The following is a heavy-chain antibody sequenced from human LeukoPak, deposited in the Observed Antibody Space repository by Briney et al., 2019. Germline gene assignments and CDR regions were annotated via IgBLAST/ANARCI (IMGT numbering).Heavy chain of an antibody. CDR3: ARDHSPNYDFWSGYYTARYSCYFDY. D-gene: IGHD3-3*01. J-gene: IGHJ4*02. V-gene: IGHV1-18*01. CDR2: ISAYNGNT. Sequence: ASVKVSCKASGYTFTSYGISWVRQAPGQGLEWMGWISAYNGNTNYAQKLQGRVTMTTDTSTSTAYMELRSLRSDGTAVYYCARDHSPNYDFWSGYYTARYSCYFDYWGQGTLVTVSS. CDR1: GYTFTSYG.